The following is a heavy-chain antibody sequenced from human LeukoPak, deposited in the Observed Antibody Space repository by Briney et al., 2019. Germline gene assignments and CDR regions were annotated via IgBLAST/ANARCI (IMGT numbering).Heavy chain of an antibody. J-gene: IGHJ4*02. CDR3: ARHYSGYAGSFDY. Sequence: ASVKVSCKASGYTFTGYYMHWVRQAPGQGLEWMGWINPNSGGTNYAQKFQGRVTMTRDTSISTAYMELSRLRSDDTAVYYCARHYSGYAGSFDYWGQGTPVTVSS. D-gene: IGHD5-12*01. V-gene: IGHV1-2*02. CDR1: GYTFTGYY. CDR2: INPNSGGT.